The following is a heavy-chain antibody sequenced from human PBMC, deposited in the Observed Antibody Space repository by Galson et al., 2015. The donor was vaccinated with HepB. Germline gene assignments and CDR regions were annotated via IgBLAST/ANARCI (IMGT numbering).Heavy chain of an antibody. V-gene: IGHV1-69*13. J-gene: IGHJ4*02. CDR3: ASHVGGYEYYFDY. CDR2: IIPIFGTA. Sequence: SVKVSCKASGGTFSSYAISWVRQAPGQGLEWMGGIIPIFGTANYAQKFQGRVTITADESTSTAYMELSSLRSEDTAVYYCASHVGGYEYYFDYWGQGTLVTVSS. CDR1: GGTFSSYA. D-gene: IGHD5-12*01.